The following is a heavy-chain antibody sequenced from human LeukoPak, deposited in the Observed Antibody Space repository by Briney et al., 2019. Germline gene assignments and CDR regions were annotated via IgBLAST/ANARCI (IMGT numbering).Heavy chain of an antibody. V-gene: IGHV3-74*01. Sequence: GGSLRLSCAASGFTFSSYWMHWVRQAPGKGLVWVSRINSDGSSTSYADSAKGRFTISRDNAKNTLYLQMNSLRAEDTAVYYCARDPDSSWGMDVWGQGTTVTVSS. D-gene: IGHD3-22*01. CDR2: INSDGSST. CDR3: ARDPDSSWGMDV. J-gene: IGHJ6*02. CDR1: GFTFSSYW.